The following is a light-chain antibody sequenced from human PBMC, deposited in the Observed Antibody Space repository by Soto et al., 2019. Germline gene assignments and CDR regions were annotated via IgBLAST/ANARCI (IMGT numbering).Light chain of an antibody. CDR3: QQFSSYPLT. V-gene: IGKV3-20*01. J-gene: IGKJ4*01. CDR2: DAS. Sequence: EIIMTQSPATLSVSPGEGATLSCRASQGIGDTLAWYQQKPGQAPKLLIHDASSRATGIPDRFSGGGSGTDFILTISRLEPEDFAVYYCQQFSSYPLTFGGRTKVEIK. CDR1: QGIGDT.